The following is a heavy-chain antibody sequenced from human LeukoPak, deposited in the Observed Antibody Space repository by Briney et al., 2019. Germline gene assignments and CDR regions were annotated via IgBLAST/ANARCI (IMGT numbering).Heavy chain of an antibody. CDR1: GYTFTSYG. D-gene: IGHD4/OR15-4a*01. Sequence: ASVKVSCNASGYTFTSYGISWVRQAPGQGLEWMGWMSAYNGNTNYAQKLQRRGTMTTDTSTSAAYMELRSLGSDDTAVYYCARGRPSASYSFDYWGQGRLVTVSS. J-gene: IGHJ4*02. CDR3: ARGRPSASYSFDY. V-gene: IGHV1-18*01. CDR2: MSAYNGNT.